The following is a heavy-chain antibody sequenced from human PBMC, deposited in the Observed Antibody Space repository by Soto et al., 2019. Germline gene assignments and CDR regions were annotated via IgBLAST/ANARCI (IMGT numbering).Heavy chain of an antibody. D-gene: IGHD4-17*01. J-gene: IGHJ4*02. CDR1: GGSIGSYH. CDR3: ARDTVLTGMFDF. CDR2: VYYAGTT. V-gene: IGHV4-59*01. Sequence: ETLSLTCTVSGGSIGSYHWSWVRQPPGKGLEWIASVYYAGTTNYNPSLGSRVTISMDAPGNRFSMEITSVTAADTAIYYCARDTVLTGMFDFWGQGTLVTVSS.